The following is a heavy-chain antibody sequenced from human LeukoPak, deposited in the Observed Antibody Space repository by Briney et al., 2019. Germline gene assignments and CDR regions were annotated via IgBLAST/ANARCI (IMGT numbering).Heavy chain of an antibody. CDR3: ARVGSCSGGSCYGGFDY. CDR1: GVSISSGDYY. Sequence: KTSETLSLTCTVSGVSISSGDYYWSWIRQPPGKGLEWIGYSHYSGSAYYNPSLKTRVTISVDTSKNQFSLKMSSVTAADTAVYYCARVGSCSGGSCYGGFDYWGQGTLVTVSS. V-gene: IGHV4-30-4*01. D-gene: IGHD2-15*01. J-gene: IGHJ4*02. CDR2: SHYSGSA.